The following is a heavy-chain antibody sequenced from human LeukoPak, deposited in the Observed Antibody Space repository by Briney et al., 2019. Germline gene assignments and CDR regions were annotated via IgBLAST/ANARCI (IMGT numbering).Heavy chain of an antibody. CDR1: GGTFSSYA. J-gene: IGHJ5*02. Sequence: GASVKVSCTASGGTFSSYAISWVRQAPGQGLEWMGGIIPIFGTANYAQKFQGRVTITADESTSTAYMELSSLRSEDTAVYYCARETKRGYSYGSVNWFDPWGQGTLVTVSS. D-gene: IGHD5-18*01. V-gene: IGHV1-69*13. CDR2: IIPIFGTA. CDR3: ARETKRGYSYGSVNWFDP.